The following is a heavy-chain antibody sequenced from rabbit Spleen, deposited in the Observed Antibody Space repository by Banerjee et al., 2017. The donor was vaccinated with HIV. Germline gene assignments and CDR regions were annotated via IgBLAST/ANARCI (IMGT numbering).Heavy chain of an antibody. D-gene: IGHD1-1*01. Sequence: QSLEESGGDLVKPGASLTLTCKASGFDFSSSYYMCWVRQAPGKGLEWIACIYGDSSGSTWYATWAKGRFTISKTSSTTVTLQMTSLTAADTATYFCARDTSSSFSSYGMDLWGQGTLVTVS. CDR2: IYGDSSGST. CDR1: GFDFSSSYY. V-gene: IGHV1S40*01. J-gene: IGHJ6*01. CDR3: ARDTSSSFSSYGMDL.